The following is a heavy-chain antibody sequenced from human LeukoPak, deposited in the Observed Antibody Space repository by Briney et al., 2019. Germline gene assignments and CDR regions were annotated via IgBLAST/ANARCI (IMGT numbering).Heavy chain of an antibody. CDR3: ARDVGGYDPGV. CDR2: AHHSGDA. CDR1: GDSISNNNW. D-gene: IGHD5-12*01. V-gene: IGHV4/OR15-8*01. Sequence: SETLSLTCVVSGDSISNNNWWSWVRQSPGKGLEWIGEAHHSGDANYNPSLKSRVTMSVDKSKNQISLRLSSVTAADTAVYYCARDVGGYDPGVWGQGTLVTVSS. J-gene: IGHJ4*02.